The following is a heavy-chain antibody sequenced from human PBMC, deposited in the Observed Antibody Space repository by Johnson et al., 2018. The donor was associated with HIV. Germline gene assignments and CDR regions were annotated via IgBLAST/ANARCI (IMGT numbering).Heavy chain of an antibody. CDR3: STPRPNWGWNAFHI. CDR1: GFTFSDYY. CDR2: SSSSGSTI. J-gene: IGHJ3*02. V-gene: IGHV3-11*01. Sequence: QVQLVESGGGLVKPGGSLRLSCAASGFTFSDYYMSWIRQAPGKGLEWVSYSSSSGSTIYYADSVQGRFTISRDNAKNSLYLQMNSLKTEDTAVYYCSTPRPNWGWNAFHIWGQGTMVTVSS. D-gene: IGHD7-27*01.